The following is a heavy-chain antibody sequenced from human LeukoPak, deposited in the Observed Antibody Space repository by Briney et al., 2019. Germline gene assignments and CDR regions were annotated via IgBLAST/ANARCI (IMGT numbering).Heavy chain of an antibody. CDR3: AREGPRGNSQFDY. Sequence: GGSLRLSCAASGFTFSSYGMHWVRQAPGKGLEWVALIWYDGSNKYYSDSVKGRFTISRDNSKNTLYLQMNSLRAEDTAVYYCAREGPRGNSQFDYWGQGTLVTVSS. CDR1: GFTFSSYG. CDR2: IWYDGSNK. V-gene: IGHV3-33*08. D-gene: IGHD4-23*01. J-gene: IGHJ4*02.